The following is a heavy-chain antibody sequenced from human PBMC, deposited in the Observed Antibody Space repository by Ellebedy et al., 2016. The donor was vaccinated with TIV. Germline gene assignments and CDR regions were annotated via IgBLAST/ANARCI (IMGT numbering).Heavy chain of an antibody. V-gene: IGHV4-39*07. Sequence: MPSETLSLTCTVSGGSISNSDYYWNWIRQPPGKGLEWIGSIYYSGSAYSNPSLKSRVTVSVDTSKNQFSLNLSSVTAADTAVYYCARDPALPRGRLDTWGQGTLVTVSS. J-gene: IGHJ5*02. CDR3: ARDPALPRGRLDT. CDR1: GGSISNSDYY. CDR2: IYYSGSA.